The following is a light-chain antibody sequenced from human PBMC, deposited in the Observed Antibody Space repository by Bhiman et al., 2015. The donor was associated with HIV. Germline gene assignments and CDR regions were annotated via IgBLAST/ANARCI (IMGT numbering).Light chain of an antibody. CDR3: QSYDSSLSGPVV. CDR2: GNS. CDR1: SSNIGNNY. J-gene: IGLJ2*01. V-gene: IGLV1-40*01. Sequence: QSVLTQPPSVSAAPGQKVTISCSGSSSNIGNNYVSWYQQLPGTAPKLLIYGNSNRPSGVPDRFSGSKSGTSASLAITGLQAEDEADYYCQSYDSSLSGPVVFGGGTKLTVL.